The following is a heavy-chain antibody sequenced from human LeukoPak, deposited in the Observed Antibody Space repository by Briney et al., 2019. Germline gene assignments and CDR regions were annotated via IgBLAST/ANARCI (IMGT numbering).Heavy chain of an antibody. CDR1: GYTFTSYG. CDR2: ISAYNGNT. Sequence: GASVKVSCKASGYTFTSYGISWVRQAPGQGLEWMGWISAYNGNTNYAQKLQGRVTMTTDTSTSTAYMELRSLRSDDTAVYYCARDYEQQLDSQNWFDPWGQGTLVTVSS. D-gene: IGHD6-13*01. CDR3: ARDYEQQLDSQNWFDP. V-gene: IGHV1-18*01. J-gene: IGHJ5*02.